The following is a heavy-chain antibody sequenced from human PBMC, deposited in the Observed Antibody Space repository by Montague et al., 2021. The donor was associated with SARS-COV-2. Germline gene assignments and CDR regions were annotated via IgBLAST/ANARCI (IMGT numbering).Heavy chain of an antibody. Sequence: SETVSLTCSVSGDSISNYSWSWIRQSPGKGLEWIGYIYYSGSTNYNPSLTSRVTISVDTSKNQVSLKLTSVTAADTAVYYCARHLRVTTVTSHMYHYAMDVWGQGTTVTVSS. CDR1: GDSISNYS. D-gene: IGHD4-11*01. V-gene: IGHV4-59*08. CDR2: IYYSGST. CDR3: ARHLRVTTVTSHMYHYAMDV. J-gene: IGHJ6*02.